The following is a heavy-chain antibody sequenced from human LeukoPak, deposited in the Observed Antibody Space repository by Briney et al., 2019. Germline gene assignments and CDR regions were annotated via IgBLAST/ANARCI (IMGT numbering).Heavy chain of an antibody. CDR3: ARRLLIITRIADGMDV. V-gene: IGHV1-8*01. CDR1: GYTFTSYD. J-gene: IGHJ6*02. CDR2: MNPNRGNT. Sequence: ASVKVSCKASGYTFTSYDINGVRPATGQGLEWMGWMNPNRGNTGYTQKFQSRVTMTRNTSISTAYMELSSLRSDDTAVYYCARRLLIITRIADGMDVGGQGTTVT. D-gene: IGHD3-9*01.